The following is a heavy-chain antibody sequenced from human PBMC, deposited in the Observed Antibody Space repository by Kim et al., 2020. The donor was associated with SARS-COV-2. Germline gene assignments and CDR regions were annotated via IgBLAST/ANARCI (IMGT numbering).Heavy chain of an antibody. V-gene: IGHV3-30*18. CDR2: ISDDGSNE. Sequence: GGSLRLSCAASGFGFSFYGMHWVRQAPGRGLEWVAFISDDGSNEMYADSVKGRFTISRDNSKNTVSLQMHSLRVEDTAVYYCAKEHRTGSSWHFFDHWGQGTLVPVSS. J-gene: IGHJ4*02. D-gene: IGHD6-13*01. CDR3: AKEHRTGSSWHFFDH. CDR1: GFGFSFYG.